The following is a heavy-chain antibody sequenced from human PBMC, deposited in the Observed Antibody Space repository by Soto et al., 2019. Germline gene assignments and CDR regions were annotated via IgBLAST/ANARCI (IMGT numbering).Heavy chain of an antibody. Sequence: PSETLSLTCTVSGGSMNAHFWSWIRQSAGKGLEWIGHIYISGTTMYNPSLKSRVTMPVDPPKNQLSLKLTSVTAADTAVYYCARINGGSPDFWGQGTLVTVSS. CDR2: IYISGTT. CDR1: GGSMNAHF. CDR3: ARINGGSPDF. D-gene: IGHD2-15*01. J-gene: IGHJ4*02. V-gene: IGHV4-4*07.